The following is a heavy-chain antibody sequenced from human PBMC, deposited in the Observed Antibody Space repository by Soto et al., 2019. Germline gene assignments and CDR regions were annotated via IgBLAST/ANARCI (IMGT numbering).Heavy chain of an antibody. V-gene: IGHV2-5*02. CDR1: GFSLSTSGVG. CDR2: IYWDDDK. CDR3: AHPLGGPGPGGGTDWYFDL. D-gene: IGHD1-1*01. J-gene: IGHJ2*01. Sequence: SGPTLVKPTQTLTLTCTFSGFSLSTSGVGVGWIRQPPGKALEWLALIYWDDDKRYSPSLKSRLTITKDTSKNQLVLTMTNMDPVDTATYYCAHPLGGPGPGGGTDWYFDLWGRGTLVTVSS.